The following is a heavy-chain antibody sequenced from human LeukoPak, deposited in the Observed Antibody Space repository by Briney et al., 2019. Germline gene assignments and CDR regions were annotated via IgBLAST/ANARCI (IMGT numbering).Heavy chain of an antibody. J-gene: IGHJ4*02. Sequence: SETLSLTCTVSGGSINFYYWSWIRQPAGKGLEWIGRIYSTGSTNYSPSLKSRVTMSVDKSENQFSLKLSSVTAADTAVYFCTRLHWGSGGSGSFDYWGQGTLVTVSS. V-gene: IGHV4-4*07. CDR2: IYSTGST. D-gene: IGHD7-27*01. CDR1: GGSINFYY. CDR3: TRLHWGSGGSGSFDY.